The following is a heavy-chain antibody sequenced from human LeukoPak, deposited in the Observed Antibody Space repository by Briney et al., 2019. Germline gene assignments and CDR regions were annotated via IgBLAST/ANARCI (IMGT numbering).Heavy chain of an antibody. V-gene: IGHV4-39*01. J-gene: IGHJ4*02. Sequence: SETLSLTCTVFGGSFNTNLYYWAWFRQPPGKGLEWIGSLYYDGRTYYNPSLESRLTIPVDTSNNQFSVKLTSVTATDTAVYYCARRTTVTIPFGYWGQGTLVTVSS. D-gene: IGHD4-11*01. CDR3: ARRTTVTIPFGY. CDR2: LYYDGRT. CDR1: GGSFNTNLYY.